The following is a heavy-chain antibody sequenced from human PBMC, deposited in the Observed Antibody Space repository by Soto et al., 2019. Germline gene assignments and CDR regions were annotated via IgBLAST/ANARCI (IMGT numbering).Heavy chain of an antibody. V-gene: IGHV1-18*01. J-gene: IGHJ4*02. Sequence: QVHLVQSGAEVKKPGASVKVSCKGSGYAFTTYGITWVRQAPGQGLEWMGWISAHNGNTNYAQKLQGRVTLTRDTSTSTAYMELRSLRSDDTAVYYCARGRYGDYWGQGALVTVSS. D-gene: IGHD1-1*01. CDR2: ISAHNGNT. CDR1: GYAFTTYG. CDR3: ARGRYGDY.